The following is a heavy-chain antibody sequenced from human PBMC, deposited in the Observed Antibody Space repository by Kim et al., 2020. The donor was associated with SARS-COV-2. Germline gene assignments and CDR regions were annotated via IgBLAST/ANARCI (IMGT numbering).Heavy chain of an antibody. J-gene: IGHJ4*02. V-gene: IGHV3-7*01. CDR3: AALDTVQVPGGI. Sequence: QYVDSVTGRFTMSRDNAENSLYLQMSSLRTEDTAVYYCAALDTVQVPGGIWGQGTLVTVSS. D-gene: IGHD3-10*01.